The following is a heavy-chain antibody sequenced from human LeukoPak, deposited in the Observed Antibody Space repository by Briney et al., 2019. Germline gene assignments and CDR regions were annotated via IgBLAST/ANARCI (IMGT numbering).Heavy chain of an antibody. CDR3: ARVFSWPNWFDP. CDR2: INHSGST. CDR1: GGALSGFY. Sequence: SETPSPTCAVYGGALSGFYWSWIRQPPRKGVEWIGEINHSGSTNYNPSLKSRVTISVDTSKNQFSLKLSSVTAADAAMYYCARVFSWPNWFDPWGQGTLVTVSS. D-gene: IGHD6-13*01. J-gene: IGHJ5*02. V-gene: IGHV4-34*01.